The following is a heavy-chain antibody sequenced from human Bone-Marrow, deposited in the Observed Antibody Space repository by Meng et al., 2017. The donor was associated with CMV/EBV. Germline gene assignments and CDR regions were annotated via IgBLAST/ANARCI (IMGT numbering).Heavy chain of an antibody. CDR1: GGSISSSSYY. D-gene: IGHD3-16*01. J-gene: IGHJ6*02. CDR2: IYYSGST. Sequence: SETLSLTCTVSGGSISSSSYYWGWIRQPPGKGLEWIGSIYYSGSTYYNPSLKSRVTISVDTSKNQFSLKLSSVTAADTAVYYCARHIGGLGYYYGMDVWAQGTTVTVSS. V-gene: IGHV4-39*01. CDR3: ARHIGGLGYYYGMDV.